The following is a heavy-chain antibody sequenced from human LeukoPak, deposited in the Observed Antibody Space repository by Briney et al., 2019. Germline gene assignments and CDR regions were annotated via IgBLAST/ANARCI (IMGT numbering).Heavy chain of an antibody. CDR2: IYYSGST. V-gene: IGHV4-39*01. Sequence: SETLSLTCTVSGGSISSSSYYWGGIRQPPGKGLEWIGSIYYSGSTYYNPSLKSRVTISVDTSKNQFSLKLSSVTAADTAVYYCATIYYYDSSGYYWTFDYWGQGTLVTVSS. CDR3: ATIYYYDSSGYYWTFDY. J-gene: IGHJ4*02. D-gene: IGHD3-22*01. CDR1: GGSISSSSYY.